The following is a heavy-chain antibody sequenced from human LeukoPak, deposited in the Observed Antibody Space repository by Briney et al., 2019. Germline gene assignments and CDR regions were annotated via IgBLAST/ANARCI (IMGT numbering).Heavy chain of an antibody. CDR1: AFTFRSYG. D-gene: IGHD3-22*01. CDR3: AKKWSGVYDSSGVNDAFDI. V-gene: IGHV3-30*02. J-gene: IGHJ3*02. Sequence: GGSLRLSCAASAFTFRSYGMHWVRQAPGKGLEWVAFIRCHGSDKYYADSVKDRFTISRDNSKNTLYLQMNSLRAEDTAVYYCAKKWSGVYDSSGVNDAFDIWGQGTMVTVSS. CDR2: IRCHGSDK.